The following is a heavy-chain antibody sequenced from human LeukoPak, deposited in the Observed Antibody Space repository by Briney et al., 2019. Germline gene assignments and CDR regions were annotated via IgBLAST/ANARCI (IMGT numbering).Heavy chain of an antibody. CDR1: GFTFSNW. CDR2: IKQDGSEK. J-gene: IGHJ6*02. Sequence: GGSLRLSCAASGFTFSNWMSWVRQAPGKGLEGVANIKQDGSEKDYVDSVKGRFTISRDNAKNSLYLQMNSPRAEDTGVYYCAQSKYRNDDYYYGMDVWGPGTTVTVSS. V-gene: IGHV3-7*01. CDR3: AQSKYRNDDYYYGMDV. D-gene: IGHD2/OR15-2a*01.